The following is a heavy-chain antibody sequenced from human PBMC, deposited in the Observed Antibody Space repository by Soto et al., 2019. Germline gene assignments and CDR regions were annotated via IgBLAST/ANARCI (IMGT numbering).Heavy chain of an antibody. J-gene: IGHJ4*02. V-gene: IGHV3-15*01. Sequence: GGSLRLSCAASGFTFSDAWMTWVRQAPGKGLEWVGRIKSKVDGGTTQYAAPVKGRFTISRDDSKNTLYLQMNSLETEDTAVYYCSTDGDSAMVFVGYWGQGTLVTVSS. CDR2: IKSKVDGGTT. D-gene: IGHD5-18*01. CDR3: STDGDSAMVFVGY. CDR1: GFTFSDAW.